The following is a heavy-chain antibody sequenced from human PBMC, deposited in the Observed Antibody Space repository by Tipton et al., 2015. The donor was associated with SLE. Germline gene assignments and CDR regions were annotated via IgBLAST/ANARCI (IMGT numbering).Heavy chain of an antibody. V-gene: IGHV4-39*01. CDR3: ARVEYCSSTSCYYSDWYFEL. D-gene: IGHD2-2*01. CDR2: IYYSGST. Sequence: TLSLTCTVSGGSLSSSSYYWGWIRQPPGKGLEWIGTIYYSGSTYYSPSLKNRVTISVDTSKNQFSLKLSSVTAADTAVYYCARVEYCSSTSCYYSDWYFELWGRGTRVTVSS. CDR1: GGSLSSSSYY. J-gene: IGHJ2*01.